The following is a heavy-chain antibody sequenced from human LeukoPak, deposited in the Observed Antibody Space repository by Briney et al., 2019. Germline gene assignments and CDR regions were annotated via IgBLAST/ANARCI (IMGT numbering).Heavy chain of an antibody. CDR1: GFTFRSHW. CDR2: INSDGSRT. J-gene: IGHJ4*02. CDR3: ARGNFYSGSGSSPLDY. V-gene: IGHV3-74*01. D-gene: IGHD3-10*01. Sequence: GGSLRLSCAASGFTFRSHWMHWVRQVPGKGLVWVSRINSDGSRTNYVDSAKGRFTISRDNAKNTLFLLMNSLRAEDSAVYYFARGNFYSGSGSSPLDYWGQGTLVTVSS.